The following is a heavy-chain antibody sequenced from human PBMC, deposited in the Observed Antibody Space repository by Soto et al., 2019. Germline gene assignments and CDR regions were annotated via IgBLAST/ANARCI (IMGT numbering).Heavy chain of an antibody. Sequence: QVQLVESGGGVVQPGRSLRLSCAASGFTFSSYGMHWVRQAPGKGLEWVAVIWYDGSNKYYADSVKGRFTISRDNSKNTLYLQMNSLRAEDTAVYYCARTGGVTMVRGVPPLYYYGMDVWGQGTTVTVSS. CDR1: GFTFSSYG. CDR3: ARTGGVTMVRGVPPLYYYGMDV. D-gene: IGHD3-10*01. J-gene: IGHJ6*02. V-gene: IGHV3-33*01. CDR2: IWYDGSNK.